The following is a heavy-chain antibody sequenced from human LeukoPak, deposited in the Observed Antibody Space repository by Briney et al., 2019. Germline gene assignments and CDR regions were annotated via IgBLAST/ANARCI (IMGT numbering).Heavy chain of an antibody. J-gene: IGHJ5*02. CDR1: GFTFSSYG. D-gene: IGHD3-3*01. V-gene: IGHV3-33*01. Sequence: GGSLRLSCAASGFTFSSYGMRWVRQAPGKGLEWVAVIWYDGSNKYYADSVKGRFTISRDNSKNTLYLQMNSLRAEDTAVYYCARDSLETYDDFWRGPKWFDPWGQGTLVTVSS. CDR3: ARDSLETYDDFWRGPKWFDP. CDR2: IWYDGSNK.